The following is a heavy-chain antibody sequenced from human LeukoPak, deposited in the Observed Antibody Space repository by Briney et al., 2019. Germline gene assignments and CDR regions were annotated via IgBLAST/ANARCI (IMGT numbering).Heavy chain of an antibody. V-gene: IGHV4-39*07. CDR2: INHSGST. CDR1: GGSISSSSYY. D-gene: IGHD3-3*01. J-gene: IGHJ4*02. Sequence: PSETLSLTCTVSGGSISSSSYYWGWIRQPPGKGLEWIGEINHSGSTNYNPSLKSRVTISVDTSKNQFSLKLSSVTAADTAVYYCARRGEYLLSFDDYWGQGTLVTVSS. CDR3: ARRGEYLLSFDDY.